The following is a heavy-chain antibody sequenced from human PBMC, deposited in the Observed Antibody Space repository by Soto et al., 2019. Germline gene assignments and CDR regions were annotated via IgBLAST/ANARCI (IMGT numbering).Heavy chain of an antibody. CDR2: IYYSGST. CDR1: GGSISSGGYS. Sequence: SETLSLTCAVSGGSISSGGYSWSWIRQPPGKGLEWIGYIYYSGSTNYNPSLKSRVTISVDTSKNQFSLKLSSVTAADTAVYYCARHYDSSGYYYEAGFDYWGQGTLVTVSS. V-gene: IGHV4-61*08. J-gene: IGHJ4*02. D-gene: IGHD3-22*01. CDR3: ARHYDSSGYYYEAGFDY.